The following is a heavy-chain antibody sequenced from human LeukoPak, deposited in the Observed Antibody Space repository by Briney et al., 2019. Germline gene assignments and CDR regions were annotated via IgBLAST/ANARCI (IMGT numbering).Heavy chain of an antibody. CDR3: AREIAGDSRGFLYYYYYGMD. Sequence: ASVTVTCTASGCTITSYSISWVGQAPGRGVEGMGGISAYNGNTNYAQNLQGRVTISIDKSTNKASLELRSLRSDDTAVYCCAREIAGDSRGFLYYYYYGMD. J-gene: IGHJ6*01. CDR2: ISAYNGNT. CDR1: GCTITSYS. D-gene: IGHD3-22*01. V-gene: IGHV1-18*01.